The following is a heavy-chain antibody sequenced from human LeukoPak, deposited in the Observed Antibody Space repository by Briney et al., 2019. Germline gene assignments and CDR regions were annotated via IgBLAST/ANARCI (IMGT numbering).Heavy chain of an antibody. CDR1: GGSFNSNA. J-gene: IGHJ5*02. Sequence: ASVKVSCKASGGSFNSNAISWVRQATGQGLERMGWISADNGNTNYAQKLQGRVTMTTDTSTSTAYMELRSLRSDDTAVYYCARDGSSGWYGDWLDPWGQGTLVTVSS. CDR3: ARDGSSGWYGDWLDP. CDR2: ISADNGNT. D-gene: IGHD6-19*01. V-gene: IGHV1-18*01.